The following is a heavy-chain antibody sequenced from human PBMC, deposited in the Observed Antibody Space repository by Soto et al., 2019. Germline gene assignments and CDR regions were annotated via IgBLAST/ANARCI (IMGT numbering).Heavy chain of an antibody. V-gene: IGHV3-23*01. J-gene: IGHJ6*02. CDR1: GFTFSNYA. CDR2: TRSNGEYT. Sequence: PGGSLRLSCAGSGFTFSNYAMTWVRQAPGKGLEWVSTTRSNGEYTYYADSVKGRFTVPRDNSQNALFLEMSSLRAEDTAVYDCAKESMSVAVSASRVYGMDVWGQGTTVTVSS. CDR3: AKESMSVAVSASRVYGMDV. D-gene: IGHD6-6*01.